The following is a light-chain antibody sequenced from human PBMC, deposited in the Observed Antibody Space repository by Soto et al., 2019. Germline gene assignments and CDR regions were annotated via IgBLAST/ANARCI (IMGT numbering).Light chain of an antibody. V-gene: IGKV3-20*01. CDR2: GAS. CDR3: QQYSSSRT. CDR1: QSVSSIY. Sequence: EIVLTQPPGTLSLSPEEIATLSFRASQSVSSIYLAWYQQKPGQAPRLLIYGASSRPTGIPDRFSGSGSGTDXTLTISRLEPEDFDVYYCQQYSSSRTFGQGTKV. J-gene: IGKJ1*01.